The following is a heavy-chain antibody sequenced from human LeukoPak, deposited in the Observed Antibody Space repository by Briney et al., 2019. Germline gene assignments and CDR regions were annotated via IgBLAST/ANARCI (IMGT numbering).Heavy chain of an antibody. CDR2: MYNSGST. CDR3: ARSPCTSASCPRRNVFDI. CDR1: GGSISNYY. V-gene: IGHV4-59*08. J-gene: IGHJ3*02. D-gene: IGHD2-2*01. Sequence: SETLSLTRTVSGGSISNYYWSWIRQPPGKGLEWIGYMYNSGSTNYNPSLESRVTISGDTSKNQFSLKLSSVTAADTAVYYCARSPCTSASCPRRNVFDIWGQGTMVTVSS.